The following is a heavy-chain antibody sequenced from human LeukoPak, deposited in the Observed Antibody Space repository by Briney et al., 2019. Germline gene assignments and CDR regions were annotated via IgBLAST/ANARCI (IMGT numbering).Heavy chain of an antibody. V-gene: IGHV3-53*01. Sequence: GGSLRLSCAGSGFTVSSSYMSWVRRAPGKGLEWVSVMNSGGITYYADSVKGRFTISRDNSKNTLYLQMNSLRAEDTAVYYCARGGYYDSTGLGDYWGQGTLVTVSS. CDR2: MNSGGIT. J-gene: IGHJ4*02. CDR3: ARGGYYDSTGLGDY. CDR1: GFTVSSSY. D-gene: IGHD3-22*01.